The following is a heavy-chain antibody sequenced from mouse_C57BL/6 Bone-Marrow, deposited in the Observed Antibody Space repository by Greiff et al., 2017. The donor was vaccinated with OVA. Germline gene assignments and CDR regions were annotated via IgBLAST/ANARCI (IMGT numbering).Heavy chain of an antibody. V-gene: IGHV1-20*01. CDR1: GYSFTGYF. CDR2: INPYNGDT. Sequence: EVQLQKSGPELVKPGDSVKISCKASGYSFTGYFMNWVMQSHGKSLEWIGRINPYNGDTFYNQKFKGKATLTVDKSSSTAHMELRSLTSEDSAVYYCARRSPGYAMDYWGQGTSVTVSS. CDR3: ARRSPGYAMDY. D-gene: IGHD6-2*01. J-gene: IGHJ4*01.